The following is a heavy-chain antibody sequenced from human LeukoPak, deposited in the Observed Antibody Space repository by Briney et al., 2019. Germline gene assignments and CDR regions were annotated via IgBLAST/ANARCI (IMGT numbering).Heavy chain of an antibody. Sequence: GGSLRLSCAASGFTFSRHGMHWVRQAPGKGLEWVAIIRYDGSEKYYADSVEGRFTISKDNSRDTLYLEMDSLRVGDTAVYYCARETGIIGRDSRVDYWGQGALVTVSS. CDR3: ARETGIIGRDSRVDY. D-gene: IGHD1-14*01. V-gene: IGHV3-33*01. CDR1: GFTFSRHG. CDR2: IRYDGSEK. J-gene: IGHJ4*02.